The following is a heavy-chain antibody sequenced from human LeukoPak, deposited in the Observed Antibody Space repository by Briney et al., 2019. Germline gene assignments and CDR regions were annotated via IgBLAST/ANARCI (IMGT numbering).Heavy chain of an antibody. J-gene: IGHJ4*02. D-gene: IGHD5-12*01. CDR2: ISGSGGST. CDR3: ANRDGYNKGYYFDY. CDR1: GFTFSSYA. Sequence: GGSLRLSCAASGFTFSSYAMSWVRQAPGKGLEWVSAISGSGGSTYYADSVKGRFTISRDNSKNTPYLQMNSLRAEDTAVYYCANRDGYNKGYYFDYWGQGTLVTVSS. V-gene: IGHV3-23*01.